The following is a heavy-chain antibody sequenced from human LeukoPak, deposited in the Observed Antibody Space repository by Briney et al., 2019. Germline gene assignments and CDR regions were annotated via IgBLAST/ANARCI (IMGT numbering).Heavy chain of an antibody. V-gene: IGHV1-18*01. CDR2: ISPYNGNT. J-gene: IGHJ5*02. CDR1: GYTFTSYG. CDR3: ARDQRGYGDSSGASKWIDP. Sequence: ASVNVSCKASGYTFTSYGINWVRQAPGQGLECMGWISPYNGNTKYAEKIQRRVTITTDTSTSTAYMELRSLSSDDTAVYYCARDQRGYGDSSGASKWIDPWGQGTLVTVSS. D-gene: IGHD4-17*01.